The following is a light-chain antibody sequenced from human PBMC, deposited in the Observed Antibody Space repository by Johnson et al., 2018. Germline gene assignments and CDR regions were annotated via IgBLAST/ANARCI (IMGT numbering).Light chain of an antibody. Sequence: QSVLTQPPSVSAAPGQKVTISCSGSSSNIGNNYVSWYQQLPGTAPKLLIYENNKRPSGIPDRFSGSKSGTSAPLAITGLQTGDEADDYCGTWDSRLSAGNVFGTGTKFTVL. CDR3: GTWDSRLSAGNV. CDR2: ENN. J-gene: IGLJ1*01. V-gene: IGLV1-51*02. CDR1: SSNIGNNY.